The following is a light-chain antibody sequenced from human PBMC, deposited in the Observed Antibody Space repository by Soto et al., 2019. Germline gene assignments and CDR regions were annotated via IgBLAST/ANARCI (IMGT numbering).Light chain of an antibody. J-gene: IGKJ5*01. V-gene: IGKV3-11*01. CDR1: QNVSSY. CDR3: QQRSNPFT. Sequence: EIVLTQSPATLSLSPGQRATLSCRASQNVSSYLAWYQQKPGKAPRLLIYDASNRETGIPARFSGSGSGTEFTLTISSLEPEDFAVYYCQQRSNPFTFGQGTRLEI. CDR2: DAS.